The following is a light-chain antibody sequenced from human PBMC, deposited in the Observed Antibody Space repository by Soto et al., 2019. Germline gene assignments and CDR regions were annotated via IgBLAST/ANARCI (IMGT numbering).Light chain of an antibody. Sequence: QSALTQPASVSGSPGQSITISCTGTSSDVGSYNLVSWYQQHPGKAPKLMIYEGSKRPSGTSNHFSGSKSGNTASLTISGLQAEDEAEYYCCSYADSSRIYVFGSGTKVTVL. CDR1: SSDVGSYNL. J-gene: IGLJ1*01. V-gene: IGLV2-23*01. CDR3: CSYADSSRIYV. CDR2: EGS.